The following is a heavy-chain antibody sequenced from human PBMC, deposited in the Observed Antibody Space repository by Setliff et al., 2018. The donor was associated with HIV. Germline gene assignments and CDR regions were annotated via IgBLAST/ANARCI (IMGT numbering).Heavy chain of an antibody. J-gene: IGHJ4*02. CDR1: GFTFRSYW. Sequence: PGGSLRLSCVASGFTFRSYWMSWVRQAPGKRPEWVANIKDDGRDKFYLDSVKGRFTISRDNAKNSLYLQMNSLRAEDAAVYYCAREVWSEDDNWGQGTLVTSPQ. CDR3: AREVWSEDDN. V-gene: IGHV3-7*05. D-gene: IGHD3-10*01. CDR2: IKDDGRDK.